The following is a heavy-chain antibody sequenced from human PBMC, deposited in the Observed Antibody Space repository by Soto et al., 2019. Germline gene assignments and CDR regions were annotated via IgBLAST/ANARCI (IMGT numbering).Heavy chain of an antibody. CDR3: ARVSCSSTSCYAYFDY. CDR1: GGSFSGYY. Sequence: SDTLSLTCAVYGGSFSGYYWSWIRQPPGKGLEWIGEINHSGSTNYNPSLKSRVTISVDTSKNQFSLKLSSVTAADTAVYYCARVSCSSTSCYAYFDYWGQGTLVTVSS. CDR2: INHSGST. V-gene: IGHV4-34*01. D-gene: IGHD2-2*01. J-gene: IGHJ4*02.